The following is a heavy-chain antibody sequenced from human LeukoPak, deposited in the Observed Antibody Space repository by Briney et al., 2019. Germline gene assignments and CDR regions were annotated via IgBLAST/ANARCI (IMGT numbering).Heavy chain of an antibody. CDR1: GGSISNYY. D-gene: IGHD4-17*01. Sequence: PSETLSLTCTVSGGSISNYYWSWLRQPPRKGLEWIGYIHYSGTTNYNPSLKSRVTISLDTSKNQFSLKLSSVTAADTAVYYCARMEQDNGDYYFDYWGQGTLVTVSS. J-gene: IGHJ4*02. CDR2: IHYSGTT. CDR3: ARMEQDNGDYYFDY. V-gene: IGHV4-59*01.